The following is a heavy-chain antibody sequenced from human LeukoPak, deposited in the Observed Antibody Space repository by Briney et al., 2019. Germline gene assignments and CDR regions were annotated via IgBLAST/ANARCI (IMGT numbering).Heavy chain of an antibody. V-gene: IGHV4-34*01. J-gene: IGHJ4*02. CDR1: GGSFSGYY. CDR3: ARGRGGYSSGWYYDY. D-gene: IGHD6-19*01. CDR2: INHSGST. Sequence: ASETLSLTCAVYGGSFSGYYWSWIRQPPGKGLEWIGEINHSGSTNYNPSLKSRVTISVDTSKNQFSLKLSSVTAADTAVYYCARGRGGYSSGWYYDYWGQGTLVTVSS.